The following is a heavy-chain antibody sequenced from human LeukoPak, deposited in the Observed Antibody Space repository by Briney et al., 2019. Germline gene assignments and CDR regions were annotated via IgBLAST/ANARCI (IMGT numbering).Heavy chain of an antibody. J-gene: IGHJ4*02. D-gene: IGHD3-10*01. CDR3: ARESYYIWEYYFDY. CDR2: IYHSGST. V-gene: IGHV4-38-2*02. CDR1: GYSISSGYY. Sequence: PSETLSLTCNVSGYSISSGYYWAWIRQSPGKGLEWIGSIYHSGSTYNNPSLKSRVTMSVDTSKKQFSLNLSSVTAADTAVYYCARESYYIWEYYFDYWGQGTLVTVSS.